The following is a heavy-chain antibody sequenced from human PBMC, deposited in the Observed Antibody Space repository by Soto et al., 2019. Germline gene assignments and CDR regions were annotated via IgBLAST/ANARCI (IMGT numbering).Heavy chain of an antibody. D-gene: IGHD2-2*01. V-gene: IGHV3-30-3*01. CDR3: ARDSADIVVVPAAIEWAYYYYGMDV. J-gene: IGHJ6*02. CDR2: ISYDGSNK. CDR1: GFTFSSYA. Sequence: GGSLRLSCAASGFTFSSYAMHWVRQAPGKGLEWVAVISYDGSNKYYADSVKGRFTISRDNSKNTLYLQMNSLRAEDTAVYYCARDSADIVVVPAAIEWAYYYYGMDVWGQGTTVTVSS.